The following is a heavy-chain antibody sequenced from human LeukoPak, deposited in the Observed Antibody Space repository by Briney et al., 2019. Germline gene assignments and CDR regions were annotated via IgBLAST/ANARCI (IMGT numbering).Heavy chain of an antibody. CDR3: ARDRWRASSGWYDGGRDAFDI. CDR1: GFTFSSYS. Sequence: GGSLRLSCAASGFTFSSYSMNWVRQAPGKGLEWVSYISSSSSTIYYADSVKGRFTISRDNAKNSLYLQMNSLRAEDTAVYYCARDRWRASSGWYDGGRDAFDIWGQGTMVTVSS. V-gene: IGHV3-48*01. J-gene: IGHJ3*02. CDR2: ISSSSSTI. D-gene: IGHD6-19*01.